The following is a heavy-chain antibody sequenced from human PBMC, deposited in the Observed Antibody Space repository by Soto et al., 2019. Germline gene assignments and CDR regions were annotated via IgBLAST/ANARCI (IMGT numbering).Heavy chain of an antibody. Sequence: QVQLQESGPGLVKPSQTLSLTCTVSGGSISSGGYYWSWIRQHPGKGLEWIGYIYYSGSTYYNPSLKSRVTISVDTSKNQFSLKLSSVTAADTAVYYCARGGREVVVAATPCNFDYWGQGTLVTVSS. CDR3: ARGGREVVVAATPCNFDY. CDR1: GGSISSGGYY. J-gene: IGHJ4*02. V-gene: IGHV4-31*03. CDR2: IYYSGST. D-gene: IGHD2-15*01.